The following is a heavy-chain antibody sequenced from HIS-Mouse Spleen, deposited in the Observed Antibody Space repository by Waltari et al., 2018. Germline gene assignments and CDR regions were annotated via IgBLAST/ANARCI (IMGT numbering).Heavy chain of an antibody. CDR3: ARVYYDFWSGYYY. Sequence: QVQLVQSGAEVKKPGASVKVSCKASGYTFTSYDINWVRQATGQGLEWMGGIKPNSDNTGYAQKFQGRVTMTRNTSISTAYMELSSLRSEDTAVYYCARVYYDFWSGYYYWGQGTLVTVSS. D-gene: IGHD3-3*01. CDR1: GYTFTSYD. J-gene: IGHJ4*02. CDR2: IKPNSDNT. V-gene: IGHV1-8*01.